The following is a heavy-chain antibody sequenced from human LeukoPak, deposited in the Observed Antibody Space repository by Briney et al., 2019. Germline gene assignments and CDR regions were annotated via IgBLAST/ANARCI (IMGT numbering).Heavy chain of an antibody. CDR3: AGNVIMVRGVGGYFDY. Sequence: SETLSLTCTVSGGSISSYYWGWIRQPPGKGLEWIGSIYHSGSTYYNPSLKSRVTISVDTSKNQFSLKLSSVTAADTAVYYCAGNVIMVRGVGGYFDYWGQGTLVTVSS. CDR1: GGSISSYY. J-gene: IGHJ4*02. V-gene: IGHV4-38-2*02. CDR2: IYHSGST. D-gene: IGHD3-10*01.